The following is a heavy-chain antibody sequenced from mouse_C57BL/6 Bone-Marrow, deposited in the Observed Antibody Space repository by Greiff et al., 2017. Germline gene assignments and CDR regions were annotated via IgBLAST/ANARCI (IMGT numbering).Heavy chain of an antibody. Sequence: VQLQESGAELARPGASVKLSCKASGYTFTSYGISWVKQRTGQGLEWIGEIYPRSGNTYYNEKFKGKATLTADKSSSTAYMELRRLTSEDSAVYFCAIYGNYDYAMDYWGQGTSVTVSS. CDR1: GYTFTSYG. CDR2: IYPRSGNT. D-gene: IGHD2-1*01. CDR3: AIYGNYDYAMDY. J-gene: IGHJ4*01. V-gene: IGHV1-81*01.